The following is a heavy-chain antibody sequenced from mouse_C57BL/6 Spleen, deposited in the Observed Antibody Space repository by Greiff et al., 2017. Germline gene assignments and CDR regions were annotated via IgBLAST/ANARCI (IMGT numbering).Heavy chain of an antibody. CDR2: IWRGGST. Sequence: QVQLQQSGPGLVQPSQSLSITCTVSGFSLTSYGVHWVRQSPGKGLEWLGVIWRGGSTDYNAAFIARLSISKDNSKSQVFFQMNSLQADDTAIYYCARNKGYGSSYHWYFDVWGTGTTVTVSS. CDR3: ARNKGYGSSYHWYFDV. V-gene: IGHV2-2*01. CDR1: GFSLTSYG. D-gene: IGHD1-1*01. J-gene: IGHJ1*03.